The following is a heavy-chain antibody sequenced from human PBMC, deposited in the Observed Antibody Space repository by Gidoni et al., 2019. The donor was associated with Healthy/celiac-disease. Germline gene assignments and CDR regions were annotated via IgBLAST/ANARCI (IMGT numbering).Heavy chain of an antibody. CDR3: ARDRGGYVAGAFDS. Sequence: QLQLQESGPGLVKPSETLSLTCTVSGGSISSYYWSWIRQPPGKGLEWIGYIYYSGSTNYNPSLKSPVTISVDTSKNQFSLKVNSVTAADTAVYYCARDRGGYVAGAFDSWGQGTLVTVSS. D-gene: IGHD5-12*01. CDR2: IYYSGST. J-gene: IGHJ4*02. V-gene: IGHV4-59*01. CDR1: GGSISSYY.